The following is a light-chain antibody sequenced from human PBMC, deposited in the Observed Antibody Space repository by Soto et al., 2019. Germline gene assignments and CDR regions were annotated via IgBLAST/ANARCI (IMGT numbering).Light chain of an antibody. CDR1: SSDVGCYNY. V-gene: IGLV2-14*01. CDR2: DVS. Sequence: QSALTQPASVSGSPGQSITISCTGTSSDVGCYNYVSWYQQHPGQAPKLMIYDVSNRPSGVSNRFSGSKSGNTASLTISGVQAEDEADSYCSSYTSSSTLVVFGGGTKLTVL. J-gene: IGLJ2*01. CDR3: SSYTSSSTLVV.